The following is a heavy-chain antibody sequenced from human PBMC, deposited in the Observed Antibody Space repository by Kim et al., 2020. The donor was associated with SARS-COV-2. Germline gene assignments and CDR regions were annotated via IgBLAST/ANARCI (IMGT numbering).Heavy chain of an antibody. J-gene: IGHJ4*02. V-gene: IGHV1-18*01. CDR3: ARGGLWFGEPALDY. Sequence: AQNLQGRVTMTTDTSTSTAYMELRSLRSDDTAVYYCARGGLWFGEPALDYWGQGTLVTVSS. D-gene: IGHD3-10*01.